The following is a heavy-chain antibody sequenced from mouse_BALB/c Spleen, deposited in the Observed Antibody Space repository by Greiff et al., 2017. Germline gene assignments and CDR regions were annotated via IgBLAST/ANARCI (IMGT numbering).Heavy chain of an antibody. CDR2: ISYSGST. D-gene: IGHD2-3*01. Sequence: DVKLVESGPGLVKPSQSLSLTCTVTGYSITSDYAWNWIRQFPGNKLEWMGYISYSGSTSYNPSLKSRISITRDTSKNQFFLQLNSVTTEDTATYYCARWDGYYLYYFDYWGQGTTLTVSS. J-gene: IGHJ2*01. V-gene: IGHV3-2*02. CDR1: GYSITSDYA. CDR3: ARWDGYYLYYFDY.